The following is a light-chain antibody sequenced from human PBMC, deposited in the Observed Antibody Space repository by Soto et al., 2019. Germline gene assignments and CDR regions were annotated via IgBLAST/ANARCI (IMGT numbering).Light chain of an antibody. CDR1: SSDVGGYNY. CDR2: DVS. V-gene: IGLV2-14*03. CDR3: RSYASTSTPYG. J-gene: IGLJ1*01. Sequence: QSVLTQPASVSGSPGQSITISCTGTSSDVGGYNYVSWYQQHPGKAPKLMIYDVSYRPSGVSNRFSGSKSGNPASLTVSGLQAEDEADYYCRSYASTSTPYGFGTGTKVTDL.